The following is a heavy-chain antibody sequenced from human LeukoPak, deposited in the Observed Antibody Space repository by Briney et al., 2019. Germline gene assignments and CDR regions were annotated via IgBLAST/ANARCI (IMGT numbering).Heavy chain of an antibody. V-gene: IGHV4-34*01. CDR2: INHSGST. CDR3: ARGGGTRGFGDY. D-gene: IGHD1-1*01. J-gene: IGHJ4*02. CDR1: GGSFSGYY. Sequence: SETLSLTCAVYGGSFSGYYWSWIRQPPGKGLEWIGEINHSGSTNYNPSLKSRVTISVDTSKNQFSLKLSSVTAADTAVYYCARGGGTRGFGDYWGQGTLVTVSS.